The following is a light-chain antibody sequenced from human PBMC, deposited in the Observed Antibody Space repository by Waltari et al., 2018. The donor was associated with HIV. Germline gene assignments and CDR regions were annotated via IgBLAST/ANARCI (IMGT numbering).Light chain of an antibody. CDR1: QSVSSY. Sequence: DIVLTQSPATLSLPPGESATLSCRASQSVSSYLAGYQQKPGQAPRLLIYEASNRATGIPARFSGSGSGTDFTLTISSLETEDFAVYYCHQRSSWPRTFGQGTKLEIK. V-gene: IGKV3-11*01. CDR3: HQRSSWPRT. J-gene: IGKJ2*01. CDR2: EAS.